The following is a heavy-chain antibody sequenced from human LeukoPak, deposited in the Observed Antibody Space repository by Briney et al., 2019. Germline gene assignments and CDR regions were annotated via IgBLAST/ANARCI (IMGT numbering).Heavy chain of an antibody. J-gene: IGHJ6*03. V-gene: IGHV4-59*01. CDR1: DDSITMYY. CDR3: ARGRVSSSTWYSTYYYYFYMDV. D-gene: IGHD1-1*01. CDR2: VDHTGST. Sequence: SETLSLTCTVSDDSITMYYWTWIRQPPGKGLEWIGYVDHTGSTNFNPSLNGRVSISRDTTKNLFSLRLRSVTAADTAVYFCARGRVSSSTWYSTYYYYFYMDVWGKGTTVTVSS.